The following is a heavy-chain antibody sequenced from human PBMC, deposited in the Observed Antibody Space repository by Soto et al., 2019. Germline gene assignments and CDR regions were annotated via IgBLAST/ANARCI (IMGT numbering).Heavy chain of an antibody. CDR1: GFTFSSYS. Sequence: EVQLVESGGGLVKPGGSLRLSCAASGFTFSSYSMNWVRQAPGKGLEWVSSISSSSSYIYYADSVKGRFTISRDNAKNSLYLQMNSLRAEDTAVYYCARSPYSGYENWFEPWGQGTLVTVSA. J-gene: IGHJ5*02. V-gene: IGHV3-21*01. D-gene: IGHD5-12*01. CDR3: ARSPYSGYENWFEP. CDR2: ISSSSSYI.